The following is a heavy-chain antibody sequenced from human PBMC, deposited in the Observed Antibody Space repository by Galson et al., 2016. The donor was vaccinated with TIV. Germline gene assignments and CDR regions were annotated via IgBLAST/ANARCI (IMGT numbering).Heavy chain of an antibody. J-gene: IGHJ3*01. CDR1: GYSISSGYY. CDR3: VRHRRMGTRVYSFDV. Sequence: ETLSLTCAVSGYSISSGYYWGWVRQPPGKGLEWLGNICHTETTYYNPSLESRVSISVDTSKNQFSLRLSSVTAADTAVYYCVRHRRMGTRVYSFDVWGQGTKVAVSS. V-gene: IGHV4-38-2*01. CDR2: ICHTETT. D-gene: IGHD5-24*01.